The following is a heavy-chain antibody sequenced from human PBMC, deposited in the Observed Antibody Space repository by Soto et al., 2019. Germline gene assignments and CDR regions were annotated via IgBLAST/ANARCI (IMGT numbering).Heavy chain of an antibody. CDR2: IYYSGST. CDR1: GGSISSSSYY. CDR3: ARFPTYYDFWSGYYSSYYFDY. J-gene: IGHJ4*02. D-gene: IGHD3-3*01. V-gene: IGHV4-39*01. Sequence: PSETLSLTCTVSGGSISSSSYYWGWIRQPPGKGLEWIGSIYYSGSTYYNPSLKSRVTISVDTSKNQFSLKLSSVTAADTAVYYCARFPTYYDFWSGYYSSYYFDYWGQGTLVTVSS.